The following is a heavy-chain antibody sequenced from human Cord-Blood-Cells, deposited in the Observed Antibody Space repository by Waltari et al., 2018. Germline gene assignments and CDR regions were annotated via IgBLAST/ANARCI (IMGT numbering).Heavy chain of an antibody. CDR2: INSDGSST. J-gene: IGHJ3*02. Sequence: EVQLVESGGGLVQPGGSLRLSCAASGFTFSSYWMHWVRQAPGKGLVWVSRINSDGSSTSYADSVKGRFTISRDNAKNTLYLQMNSLRAEDTAVYYCARVYILTGYYTDDAFDIWGQGTMVTVSS. CDR3: ARVYILTGYYTDDAFDI. CDR1: GFTFSSYW. D-gene: IGHD3-9*01. V-gene: IGHV3-74*01.